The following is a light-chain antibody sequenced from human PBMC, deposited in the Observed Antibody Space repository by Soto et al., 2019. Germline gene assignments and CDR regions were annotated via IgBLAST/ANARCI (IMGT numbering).Light chain of an antibody. V-gene: IGLV2-8*01. CDR1: SSDGVGLTF. CDR3: SSYANRNYVI. CDR2: EDI. J-gene: IGLJ2*01. Sequence: QAVLSQPPSASGSPGQSVTISCTGTSSDGVGLTFVSWYQHRPGKAPTLIIYEDIKRPSGVPDRFSGSQSANTASLTVSGLQSDDEAVYYCSSYANRNYVIFGGGTKLTVL.